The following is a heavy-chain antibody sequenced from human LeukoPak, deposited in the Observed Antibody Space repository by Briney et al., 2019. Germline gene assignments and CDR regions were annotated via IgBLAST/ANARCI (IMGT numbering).Heavy chain of an antibody. CDR2: IYYSGST. J-gene: IGHJ3*02. CDR1: GVSISSYY. D-gene: IGHD3-22*01. Sequence: SETLSLTCTVSGVSISSYYWGWIRQPPGKGLEWIGSIYYSGSTYYNPSLKSRVTISVDTSKNQFSLKLSSVTAADTAVYYCARAVHDSSGYFPYDAFDIWGQGTMVTVSS. CDR3: ARAVHDSSGYFPYDAFDI. V-gene: IGHV4-39*07.